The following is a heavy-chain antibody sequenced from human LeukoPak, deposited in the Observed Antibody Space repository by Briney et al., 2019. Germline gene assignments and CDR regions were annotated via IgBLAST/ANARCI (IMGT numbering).Heavy chain of an antibody. J-gene: IGHJ4*02. CDR3: ARDNVVDATSGIDY. V-gene: IGHV4-38-2*02. CDR2: IYHSGST. D-gene: IGHD2-15*01. CDR1: GYSISSGYY. Sequence: SETLSLTCTVSGYSISSGYYWGWIRQPPGKGLEWIGSIYHSGSTYYNPSLKSRVTISLDTSKQQFSLKVTSMTAADTAVYFCARDNVVDATSGIDYWGQGTLVTVSS.